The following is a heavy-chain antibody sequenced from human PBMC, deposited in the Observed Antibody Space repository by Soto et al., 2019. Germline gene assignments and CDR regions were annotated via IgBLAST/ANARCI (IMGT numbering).Heavy chain of an antibody. Sequence: SVKVSCKASGGTFSSYAISWVRQAPGQGLEWMGGIIPIFGTANYAQKFQGRVTITADESTSTAYMELSSLRSEDTAVYYCARGGGGYDFRSGYYYYGMGVWGQGTTVTVSS. D-gene: IGHD5-12*01. CDR3: ARGGGGYDFRSGYYYYGMGV. CDR1: GGTFSSYA. V-gene: IGHV1-69*13. J-gene: IGHJ6*02. CDR2: IIPIFGTA.